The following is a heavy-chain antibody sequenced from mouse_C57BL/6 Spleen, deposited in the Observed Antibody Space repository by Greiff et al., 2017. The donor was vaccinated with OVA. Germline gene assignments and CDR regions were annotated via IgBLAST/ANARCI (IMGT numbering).Heavy chain of an antibody. J-gene: IGHJ3*01. CDR2: ISYDGSN. CDR1: GYSITSGYY. V-gene: IGHV3-6*01. CDR3: ARILGVAY. Sequence: EVQLVESGPGLVKPSQSLSLTCSVTGYSITSGYYWNWIRQFPGNKLEWMGYISYDGSNNYNPSLKNRISITRDTSKNQFFLKLNSVTTEDTATYYCARILGVAYWGQGTLVTVSA. D-gene: IGHD4-1*01.